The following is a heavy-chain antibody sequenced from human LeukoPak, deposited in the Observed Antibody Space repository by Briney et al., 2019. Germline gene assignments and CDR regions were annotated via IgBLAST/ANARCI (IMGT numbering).Heavy chain of an antibody. J-gene: IGHJ4*02. V-gene: IGHV3-23*01. D-gene: IGHD5-18*01. CDR1: GFTFSSYA. CDR3: AKVKGSYGHYFDY. CDR2: ISGSGGST. Sequence: RLGSLRLSCAASGFTFSSYAMSWVRQAPGKGLEWVSAISGSGGSTYYADSVKGRFTISRDNSKNTLYLQMNSLRAEDTAVYYCAKVKGSYGHYFDYWGQGTLVTVSS.